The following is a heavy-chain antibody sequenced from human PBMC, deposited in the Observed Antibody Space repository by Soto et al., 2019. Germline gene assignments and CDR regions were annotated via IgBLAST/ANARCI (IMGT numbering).Heavy chain of an antibody. CDR2: ISAYNGNT. CDR3: ARVRSYYGNKPDFDY. Sequence: GASVKVSCKASGYTFTSYVISWVRQAPGQGLEWMGWISAYNGNTNYAQKLQGRVTMTTDTSTSTAYMELRSLRSDDTAVYYCARVRSYYGNKPDFDYWGQGTLVNVSS. V-gene: IGHV1-18*04. J-gene: IGHJ4*02. CDR1: GYTFTSYV. D-gene: IGHD1-26*01.